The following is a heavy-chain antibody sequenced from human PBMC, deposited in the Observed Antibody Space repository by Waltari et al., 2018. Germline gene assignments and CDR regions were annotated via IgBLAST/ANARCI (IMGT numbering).Heavy chain of an antibody. V-gene: IGHV4-38-2*01. Sequence: QVQLQESGPGLVKPSETLSLTCAVSGYSIRSGYYWGWIRQPPGKGLEWSGSIYHSGSTYYNPSLKSRVTISVDTSKNQFSLKLSSVTAADTAVYYCARHSAGGDYVYYFDYWGQGTLVTVSS. D-gene: IGHD4-17*01. CDR3: ARHSAGGDYVYYFDY. CDR2: IYHSGST. J-gene: IGHJ4*02. CDR1: GYSIRSGYY.